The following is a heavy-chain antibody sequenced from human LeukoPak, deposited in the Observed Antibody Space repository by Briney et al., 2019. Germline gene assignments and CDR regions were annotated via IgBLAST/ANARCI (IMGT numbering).Heavy chain of an antibody. V-gene: IGHV5-51*01. CDR1: GYSFNTYW. CDR2: IYPGDSDT. CDR3: ARREYSTSSGYVY. D-gene: IGHD6-6*01. Sequence: GDSLKISCKGSGYSFNTYWIAWVRQMPGKGLEWVGIIYPGDSDTRYCPSFQGQVTISADKSIGTAYLQWSTLKASDTAMYYCARREYSTSSGYVYWGQGPLVTVST. J-gene: IGHJ4*02.